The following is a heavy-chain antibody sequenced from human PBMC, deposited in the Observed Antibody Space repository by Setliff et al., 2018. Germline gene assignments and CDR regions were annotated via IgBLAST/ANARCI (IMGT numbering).Heavy chain of an antibody. CDR1: GGSISSGSYY. CDR3: ARDPGNGHYMDV. V-gene: IGHV4-61*09. CDR2: LYTSGST. J-gene: IGHJ6*03. Sequence: SETLSLTCTVSGGSISSGSYYWTWIRQPAGKRLEYIGYLYTSGSTNYNPSLKSRVTISVDTSKNQLSLRLTSVTAADTAVYYCARDPGNGHYMDVWGKGATVTVSS.